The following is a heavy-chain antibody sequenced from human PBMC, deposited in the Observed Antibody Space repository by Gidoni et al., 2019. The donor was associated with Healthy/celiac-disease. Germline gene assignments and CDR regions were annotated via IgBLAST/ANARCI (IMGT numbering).Heavy chain of an antibody. D-gene: IGHD3-16*02. CDR2: IYYSGRT. J-gene: IGHJ4*02. Sequence: QVQLQESGPGLVTPSETLSLTCTVSGYSISSYYWCWIRQPPGQGLEWIGYIYYSGRTNYNPPLKSRVTISVDTSKNQCSLKRSSVTAADTAVYYCARGGDYVWGSYRIPFDYWGQGTLVTVSS. CDR3: ARGGDYVWGSYRIPFDY. V-gene: IGHV4-59*01. CDR1: GYSISSYY.